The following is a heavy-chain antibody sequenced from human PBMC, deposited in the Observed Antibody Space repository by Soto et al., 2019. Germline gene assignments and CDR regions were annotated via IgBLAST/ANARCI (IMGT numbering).Heavy chain of an antibody. V-gene: IGHV5-51*01. CDR2: IYAGDSDT. D-gene: IGHD6-13*01. J-gene: IGHJ6*02. CDR3: ARLKRIVAAASNYYYGMDV. Sequence: GESLKISCKGSRYSFTNYWIGWVRQMPGKGLEWMGIIYAGDSDTRYSPSFQGQVTISADKSISTAYLQWSSLKASDSAMYYCARLKRIVAAASNYYYGMDVWGQGTTVTVS. CDR1: RYSFTNYW.